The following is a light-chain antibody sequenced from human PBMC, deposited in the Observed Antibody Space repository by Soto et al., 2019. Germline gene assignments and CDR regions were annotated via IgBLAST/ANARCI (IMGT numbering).Light chain of an antibody. CDR3: QQHNQWPIT. Sequence: EIVMTQSPATLSVTPGETASLSCRASQSAGNFLVWYKQKPGQAPRLLIYYISPRATGIPARFSGSGSGTELTLTINSLQSEDSAVYYCQQHNQWPITFGQGTRLEI. J-gene: IGKJ5*01. CDR2: YIS. CDR1: QSAGNF. V-gene: IGKV3D-15*01.